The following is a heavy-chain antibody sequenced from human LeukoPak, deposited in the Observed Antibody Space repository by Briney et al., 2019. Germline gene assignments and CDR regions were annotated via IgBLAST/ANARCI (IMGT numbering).Heavy chain of an antibody. J-gene: IGHJ4*02. CDR2: IDTTSRTM. CDR1: GFTLSSYS. V-gene: IGHV3-48*01. D-gene: IGHD1-26*01. CDR3: VRDRVGGSLDY. Sequence: GGSLRLSCSPSGFTLSSYSMNWVRQAPGKGLEWVALIDTTSRTMYYAGSVKGRFSISRDNARNSLFLQMNSLRVEDTAVYYCVRDRVGGSLDYWGQGTLVTVSS.